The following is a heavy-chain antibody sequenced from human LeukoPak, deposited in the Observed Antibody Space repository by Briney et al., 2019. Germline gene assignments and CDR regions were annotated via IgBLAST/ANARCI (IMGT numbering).Heavy chain of an antibody. CDR3: AREAGVVPAAIYYYGMDV. D-gene: IGHD2-2*02. V-gene: IGHV3-9*01. CDR2: ISWNSGSI. Sequence: PGGSLRLSCAASGFTFDDYAMHWVRQAPGKGLEWVSGISWNSGSIGYADSVKGRFTISRDNAKNSLYLQMNSLRAEDTALYYCAREAGVVPAAIYYYGMDVWGQGTTVTVSS. CDR1: GFTFDDYA. J-gene: IGHJ6*02.